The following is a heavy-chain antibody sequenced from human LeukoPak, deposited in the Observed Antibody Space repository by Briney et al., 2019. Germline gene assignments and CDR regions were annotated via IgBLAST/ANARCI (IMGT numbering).Heavy chain of an antibody. CDR1: GGSISSYY. Sequence: SETLSLTCTVSGGSISSYYWSWIRQPPGKGLEWIGYIYYSGSTNYNPFLKSRVTISVDTSKNQFSLKLSSVTAADTAVYYCARGSRDGSGSLYFDPWGQGTLVTVSS. D-gene: IGHD3-10*01. V-gene: IGHV4-59*01. CDR2: IYYSGST. CDR3: ARGSRDGSGSLYFDP. J-gene: IGHJ5*02.